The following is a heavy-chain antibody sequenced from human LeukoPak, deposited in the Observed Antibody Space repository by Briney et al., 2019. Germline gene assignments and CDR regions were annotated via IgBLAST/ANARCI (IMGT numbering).Heavy chain of an antibody. CDR2: IYSGGST. CDR1: GFTVSSNY. CDR3: ARSTAIVGATTDAFDI. V-gene: IGHV3-66*02. D-gene: IGHD1-26*01. J-gene: IGHJ3*02. Sequence: PGGSLRLSCAASGFTVSSNYMSWVRQAPGKGLEWVSVIYSGGSTYYADSVKGRFTISRDNSKNTLYLQMNSLRAEDTAVYYCARSTAIVGATTDAFDIWGQGTMVTVSS.